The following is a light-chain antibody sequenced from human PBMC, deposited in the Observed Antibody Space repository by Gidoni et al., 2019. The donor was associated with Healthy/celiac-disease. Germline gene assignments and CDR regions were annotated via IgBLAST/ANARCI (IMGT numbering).Light chain of an antibody. CDR2: RNN. CDR1: SSNIGSTY. Sequence: QSVLTQPPSASGTPEQRVTISCSASSSNIGSTYLYWYQQLPGTAPKLLIYRNNQRPSGVPDRFSGSKSGTSASLAISGLRSEDEAYYYCAAWDDSLSGPNWVFGGGTKLTVL. J-gene: IGLJ3*02. V-gene: IGLV1-47*01. CDR3: AAWDDSLSGPNWV.